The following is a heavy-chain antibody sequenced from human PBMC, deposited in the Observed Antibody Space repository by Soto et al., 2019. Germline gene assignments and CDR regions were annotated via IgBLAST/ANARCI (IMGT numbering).Heavy chain of an antibody. CDR3: AKDPPTTGTTFDY. Sequence: PGGSLRLSCAASGFTFSSFAMSWVRQAPGKGLEWVSTINKSGGSTYYADSVKGRFTISRDNSKNMLFLQINGLRAEDTAVYYCAKDPPTTGTTFDYWGRGTLLTVSS. CDR2: INKSGGST. CDR1: GFTFSSFA. J-gene: IGHJ4*02. V-gene: IGHV3-23*01. D-gene: IGHD1-1*01.